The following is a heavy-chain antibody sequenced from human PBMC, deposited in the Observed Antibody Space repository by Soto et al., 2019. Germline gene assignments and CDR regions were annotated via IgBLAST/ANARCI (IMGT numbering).Heavy chain of an antibody. CDR3: ARGEGRPLVVVPAAIYYGMDV. CDR1: GGTFSSYA. Sequence: QVQLVQSGAEVKKPGSSVKVSCTASGGTFSSYAISWVRQAPGQGLEWMGGIIPIFGTANYAQKFQGRVTITADESTSTAYMELSSLRSEDTAVYYCARGEGRPLVVVPAAIYYGMDVWGQGTTVTVSS. D-gene: IGHD2-2*01. CDR2: IIPIFGTA. J-gene: IGHJ6*02. V-gene: IGHV1-69*01.